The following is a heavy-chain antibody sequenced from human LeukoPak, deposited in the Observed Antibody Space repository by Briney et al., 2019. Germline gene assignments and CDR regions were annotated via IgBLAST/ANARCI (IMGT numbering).Heavy chain of an antibody. V-gene: IGHV4-61*02. J-gene: IGHJ3*02. Sequence: PSQTLSLTCTVSGGSISSGSYYWSWIRQPAGKGLEWIGRIYTSGSTNYNPSLKSRVTISVDTSKNQFSLKLSSVTAADTAVYYCANLIGYSYGPLDAFDIWGQGTMVTVSS. CDR1: GGSISSGSYY. D-gene: IGHD5-18*01. CDR3: ANLIGYSYGPLDAFDI. CDR2: IYTSGST.